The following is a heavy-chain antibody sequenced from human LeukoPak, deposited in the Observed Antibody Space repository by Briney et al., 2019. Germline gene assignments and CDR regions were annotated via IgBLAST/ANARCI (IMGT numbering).Heavy chain of an antibody. CDR1: GYTFTGYY. CDR2: VNPNSGGT. D-gene: IGHD2-15*01. Sequence: ASVTVSCKASGYTFTGYYIHWVRQAPGQGLEWMGWVNPNSGGTNYAQKFQGRVTMTRDTSISTAYMELSRLRSDDTAVYYCTTFGPIVVVVAATPSDAFDIWGQGTMVTVSS. V-gene: IGHV1-2*02. CDR3: TTFGPIVVVVAATPSDAFDI. J-gene: IGHJ3*02.